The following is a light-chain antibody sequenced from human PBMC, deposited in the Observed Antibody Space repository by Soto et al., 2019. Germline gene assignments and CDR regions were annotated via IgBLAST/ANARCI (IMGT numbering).Light chain of an antibody. V-gene: IGKV3-20*01. Sequence: EIVLTQSPGTLFWSPGERATLSCRASQSVSSSYLAWYQQKPGQAPRLLIYGVSSRATGIPDRFSGSGSGTDFTLTISRLEPEDFAVYYCQQYGSSPQTFGQGTKVEIK. CDR1: QSVSSSY. CDR3: QQYGSSPQT. J-gene: IGKJ1*01. CDR2: GVS.